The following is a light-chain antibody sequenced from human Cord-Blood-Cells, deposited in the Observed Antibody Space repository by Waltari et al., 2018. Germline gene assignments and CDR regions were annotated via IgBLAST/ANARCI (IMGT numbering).Light chain of an antibody. CDR1: QSISSY. V-gene: IGKV1-39*01. CDR3: QQSYSTPLT. Sequence: DIQMTQSPSSLSASVGDRVTITCRASQSISSYLNWYQQKPGKAPKRVIYAASSLQSGVPSRVSGSGSGTDFTLTISSLQPEDFATYYCQQSYSTPLTFGGGTKVEIK. CDR2: AAS. J-gene: IGKJ4*01.